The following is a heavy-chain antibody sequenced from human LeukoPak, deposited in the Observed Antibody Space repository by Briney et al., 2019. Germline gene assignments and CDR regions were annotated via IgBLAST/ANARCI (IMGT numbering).Heavy chain of an antibody. D-gene: IGHD5-12*01. CDR3: ARAYSGYDPYKFLYGMDV. J-gene: IGHJ6*02. V-gene: IGHV4-31*03. CDR1: GGSISSGGYY. Sequence: PSETLSLTCTVSGGSISSGGYYWSWIRQHPGKGLEWIGYIYYSGSTYYNPSLKSRVTISVDTSKNQFSLKLSSVTAADTAVYYCARAYSGYDPYKFLYGMDVWGQGTTVTVTS. CDR2: IYYSGST.